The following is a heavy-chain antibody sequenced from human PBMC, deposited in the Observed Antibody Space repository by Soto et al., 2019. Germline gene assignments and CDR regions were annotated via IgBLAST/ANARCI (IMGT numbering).Heavy chain of an antibody. CDR2: IYYSGST. CDR1: GGSISSYY. V-gene: IGHV4-59*01. CDR3: ARDLHYYGSGSYSTTSPYGGMDV. D-gene: IGHD3-10*01. J-gene: IGHJ6*02. Sequence: PSETLSLTCTVSGGSISSYYWSWIRQPPGKGLEWIGYIYYSGSTNYNPSLKSRVTISVDTSKNQFSLKLSSVTAADTAVYYCARDLHYYGSGSYSTTSPYGGMDVWGQGTTVTVSS.